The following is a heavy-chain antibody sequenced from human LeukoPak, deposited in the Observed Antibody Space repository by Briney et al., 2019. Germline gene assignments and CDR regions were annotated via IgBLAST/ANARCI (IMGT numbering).Heavy chain of an antibody. J-gene: IGHJ4*02. CDR3: ARGVYSSGWYPDYFDY. Sequence: GRSLRLSCAASGFTFSSYAMHWVRQAPGKGLEWVAVISYDGSNKYYADSVKGRFTISRDNAENSLYLQMNSLRDEDTALYYCARGVYSSGWYPDYFDYWGQGTLVTVSS. CDR1: GFTFSSYA. V-gene: IGHV3-30-3*01. CDR2: ISYDGSNK. D-gene: IGHD6-19*01.